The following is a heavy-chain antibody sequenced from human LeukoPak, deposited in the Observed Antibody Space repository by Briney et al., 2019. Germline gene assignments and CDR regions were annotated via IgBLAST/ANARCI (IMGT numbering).Heavy chain of an antibody. CDR1: GGSISNYY. V-gene: IGHV4-59*01. Sequence: SETLSLTCTVSGGSISNYYWSWARQPPGKGLEWIGYIYYSGSANYNPSLRSRVTMSVDTSKNQLSLKLNSVTPADTAVYYCARDGGCGSSTGCYPDAFHIWGQGTMVTVSS. CDR3: ARDGGCGSSTGCYPDAFHI. CDR2: IYYSGSA. D-gene: IGHD2-2*01. J-gene: IGHJ3*02.